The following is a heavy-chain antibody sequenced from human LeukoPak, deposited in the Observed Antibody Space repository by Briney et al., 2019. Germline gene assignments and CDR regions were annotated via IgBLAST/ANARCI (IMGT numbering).Heavy chain of an antibody. CDR2: ISSSSSYI. CDR3: ARDSGYYGSGSYYYYGMDV. CDR1: GFTFSSYS. J-gene: IGHJ6*02. Sequence: GGSLRLSCAASGFTFSSYSVNWVRQAPGKGLEWVSSISSSSSYIYYADSVKGRFTISRDNAKNSLYLQMNSLRAEDTAVYCCARDSGYYGSGSYYYYGMDVWGQGTTVTVSS. D-gene: IGHD3-10*01. V-gene: IGHV3-21*01.